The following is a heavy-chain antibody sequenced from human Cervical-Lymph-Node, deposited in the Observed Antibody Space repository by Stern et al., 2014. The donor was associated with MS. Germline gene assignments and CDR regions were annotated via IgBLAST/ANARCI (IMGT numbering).Heavy chain of an antibody. CDR1: GFTFRSYG. CDR3: ARDYEDTSMLFDH. D-gene: IGHD2-8*01. V-gene: IGHV3-30*03. CDR2: ITYDGNPK. J-gene: IGHJ4*02. Sequence: VQLVESGGAVVQPGRSLRLSCAASGFTFRSYGMHWVRQAPGKGLEWVTVITYDGNPKYYAASVKGRFTISRDNSKNTLHLQMNSVTPDDTAIYYCARDYEDTSMLFDHWGQGTLVTVSS.